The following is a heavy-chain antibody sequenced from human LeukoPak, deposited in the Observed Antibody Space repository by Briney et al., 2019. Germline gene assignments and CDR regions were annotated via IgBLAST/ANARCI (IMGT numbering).Heavy chain of an antibody. D-gene: IGHD2-2*01. V-gene: IGHV3-7*01. Sequence: PGGSLRLSCSASGFTFTYYWMTWVRQAPGKGLEWVANIKQDGSAQYYVDSVKGRFTISRDNAQKSLYLQMNRLRVEDTAVYYCARGADCRTTGCYADYPRNNWFDPWGQGTLVTVSS. J-gene: IGHJ5*02. CDR3: ARGADCRTTGCYADYPRNNWFDP. CDR2: IKQDGSAQ. CDR1: GFTFTYYW.